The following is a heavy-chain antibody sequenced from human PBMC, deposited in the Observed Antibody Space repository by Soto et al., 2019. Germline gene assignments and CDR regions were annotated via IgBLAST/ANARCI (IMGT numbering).Heavy chain of an antibody. CDR3: IRGRSGLNTVDV. CDR2: INIDGSSI. CDR1: GFTVSSYW. Sequence: EEQLVESGGGLVQPGGSLRLSCTASGFTVSSYWTHWVRQAPGKGLEWVSRINIDGSSITYPDSMKGRFTMSRDNAKNTLYMQTNSLRAGDTAVYYCIRGRSGLNTVDVWGQGKTVIVS. J-gene: IGHJ6*02. D-gene: IGHD6-19*01. V-gene: IGHV3-74*03.